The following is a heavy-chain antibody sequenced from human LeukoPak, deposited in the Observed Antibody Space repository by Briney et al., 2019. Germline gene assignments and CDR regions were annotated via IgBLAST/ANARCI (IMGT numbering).Heavy chain of an antibody. CDR2: IRYDGSNK. V-gene: IGHV3-30*02. CDR3: AKVNREQLGENYYYYYMDV. D-gene: IGHD6-13*01. Sequence: GGSLSLFGAPSGFTLSSFGMEWVREAPGKGVEGLGFIRYDGSNKYYADYEHGRFTISREYSKNTLYLQMNSLRAEDTAVYYCAKVNREQLGENYYYYYMDVWGKGTTVTISS. CDR1: GFTLSSFG. J-gene: IGHJ6*03.